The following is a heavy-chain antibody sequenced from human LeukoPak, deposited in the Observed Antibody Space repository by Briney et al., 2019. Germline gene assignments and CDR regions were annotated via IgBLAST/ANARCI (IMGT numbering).Heavy chain of an antibody. J-gene: IGHJ6*02. CDR3: ARDQPARPPIIHHYDGMDV. CDR1: GFTFSTYA. Sequence: GGSLRLSCAASGFTFSTYAMHWVRQAPGKGLEYVSAISSSGGRTYYANSVRDRFTISRDISTNTLYLQMGSLRAEDTAVYYCARDQPARPPIIHHYDGMDVGGQGTTVAVSS. D-gene: IGHD6-6*01. V-gene: IGHV3-64*01. CDR2: ISSSGGRT.